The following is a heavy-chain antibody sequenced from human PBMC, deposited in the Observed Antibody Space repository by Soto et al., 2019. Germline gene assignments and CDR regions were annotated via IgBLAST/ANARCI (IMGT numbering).Heavy chain of an antibody. J-gene: IGHJ4*02. CDR2: INTDGSET. CDR1: GFTFSSNW. Sequence: EVQLVESGGGLVQPGGSLRLSCVASGFTFSSNWMHWVRRVPGRGLVWVSRINTDGSETNYEDSVEGRFTVSRDNAKNTVYLQMNSLRVEDTAVYYCARDGEGFWGQGTLVTVSS. D-gene: IGHD2-21*01. V-gene: IGHV3-74*01. CDR3: ARDGEGF.